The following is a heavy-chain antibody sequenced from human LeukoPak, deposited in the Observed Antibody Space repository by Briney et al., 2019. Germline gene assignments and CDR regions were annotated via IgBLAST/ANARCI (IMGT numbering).Heavy chain of an antibody. V-gene: IGHV3-23*01. CDR3: ARGVESSSWYWLFDP. Sequence: PGGSLRLSCAASGFTFNYYAMTWVRQAPGQGLEWISIISGNGGSIYYAESVQGRFTISRDNSKNTLYLQMNSLRAEDTAVYYCARGVESSSWYWLFDPWGQGTLVTVSS. D-gene: IGHD6-13*01. J-gene: IGHJ5*02. CDR2: ISGNGGSI. CDR1: GFTFNYYA.